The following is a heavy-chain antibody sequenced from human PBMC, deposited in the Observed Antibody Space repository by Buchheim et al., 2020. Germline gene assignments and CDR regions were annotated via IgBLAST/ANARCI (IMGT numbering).Heavy chain of an antibody. J-gene: IGHJ5*02. Sequence: VQLVESGGGLVKPGGSLRLSCAASGFTFSDYYMSWIRQAPGKGLEWVANIKQDGSEKYYVDSVKGRFTISRDNSKNSLYLQMNSLRAEDTAVYYCVRVVGPAFKWRFDPWGQGTL. CDR1: GFTFSDYY. CDR2: IKQDGSEK. V-gene: IGHV3-7*03. D-gene: IGHD1-26*01. CDR3: VRVVGPAFKWRFDP.